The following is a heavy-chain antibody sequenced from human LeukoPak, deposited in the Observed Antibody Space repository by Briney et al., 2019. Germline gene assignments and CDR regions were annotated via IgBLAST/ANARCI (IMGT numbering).Heavy chain of an antibody. CDR1: GFTFDDYG. CDR3: ATRRGYYGSGSSYYFDY. CDR2: INWNGGST. J-gene: IGHJ4*02. V-gene: IGHV3-20*04. D-gene: IGHD3-10*01. Sequence: GGSLRLSCAASGFTFDDYGRSWVRQAPGKGLEWVSGINWNGGSTGYADSVKGRFTISRDNAKNSLYLQMNSLRAEGTALYYCATRRGYYGSGSSYYFDYWGQGTLVTVSS.